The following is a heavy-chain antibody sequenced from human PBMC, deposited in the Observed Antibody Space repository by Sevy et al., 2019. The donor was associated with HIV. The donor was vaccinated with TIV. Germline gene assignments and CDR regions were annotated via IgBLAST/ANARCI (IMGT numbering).Heavy chain of an antibody. Sequence: ASVKVSCKASGYTFTSYAMNWVRQAPGQGLEWMGWLNTNTGNPTYAQGFTGRFVFSLETSVSTAYLQISSLKAEDTAVYYCARDYGGSSWYLFLGMDVWGQGTTVTVSS. CDR1: GYTFTSYA. CDR2: LNTNTGNP. D-gene: IGHD6-13*01. J-gene: IGHJ6*02. V-gene: IGHV7-4-1*02. CDR3: ARDYGGSSWYLFLGMDV.